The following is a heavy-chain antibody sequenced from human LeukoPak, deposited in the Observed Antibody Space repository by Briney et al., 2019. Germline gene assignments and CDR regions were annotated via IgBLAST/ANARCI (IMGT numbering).Heavy chain of an antibody. Sequence: SETLSLTCAVYGGSFSGYYWSWIRQPPGKGLEWIGEINHSGSTNYNPSLKSRVTISVDTSKNQFSLKLSSVTAADTAVYYCARGDDFWSGYYGNNWFDPWGQGTLVTVSS. D-gene: IGHD3-3*01. CDR3: ARGDDFWSGYYGNNWFDP. CDR2: INHSGST. J-gene: IGHJ5*02. CDR1: GGSFSGYY. V-gene: IGHV4-34*01.